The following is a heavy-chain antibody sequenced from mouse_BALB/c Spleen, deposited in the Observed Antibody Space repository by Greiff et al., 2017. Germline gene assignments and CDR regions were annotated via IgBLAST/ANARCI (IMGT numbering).Heavy chain of an antibody. CDR1: GFTFTDYY. V-gene: IGHV7-3*02. CDR3: ARDRYDDYAMDY. D-gene: IGHD2-14*01. J-gene: IGHJ4*01. CDR2: IRNKANGYTT. Sequence: EVHLVESGGGLVQPGGSLRLSCATSGFTFTDYYMSWVRQPPGKALEWLGFIRNKANGYTTEYSASVKGRFTISRDNSQSILYLQMNTLRAEDSATYYCARDRYDDYAMDYWGQGTSVTVSS.